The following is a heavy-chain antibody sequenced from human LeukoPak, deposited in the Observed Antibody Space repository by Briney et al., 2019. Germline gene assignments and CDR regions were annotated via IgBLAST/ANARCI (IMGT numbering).Heavy chain of an antibody. D-gene: IGHD2-8*01. J-gene: IGHJ4*02. CDR2: INTDGRTT. CDR1: GGSISSSNW. Sequence: HPSETLSLTCAVSGGSISSSNWWSWVRQPPGKGLVWVSRINTDGRTTNYADSVKGRFSISRDNSKDTLYLQMNSLRADDTAVYYCVRGGTDILLEPPAIPFDYWGQGALVTVSS. CDR3: VRGGTDILLEPPAIPFDY. V-gene: IGHV3-74*01.